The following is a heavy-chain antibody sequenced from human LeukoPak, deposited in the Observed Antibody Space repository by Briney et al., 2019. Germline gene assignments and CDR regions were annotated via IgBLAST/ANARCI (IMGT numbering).Heavy chain of an antibody. Sequence: SETLSLTCAVHGGSFSGYYWTWIRQSPVKGLEWIGEISQSGSTNHNPSLKSRITLSVATSKNQFSLKLTSLTAADTAVYYCARASDDEFHLYHGMDVWGQGTTVIVSS. J-gene: IGHJ6*02. D-gene: IGHD2-2*01. CDR3: ARASDDEFHLYHGMDV. CDR2: ISQSGST. V-gene: IGHV4-34*01. CDR1: GGSFSGYY.